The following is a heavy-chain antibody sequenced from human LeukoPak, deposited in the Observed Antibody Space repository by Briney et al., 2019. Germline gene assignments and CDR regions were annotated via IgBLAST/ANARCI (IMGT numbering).Heavy chain of an antibody. CDR1: GYTFTGYY. CDR3: ARDRGSSGRKYFDY. Sequence: ASVKVSCKAPGYTFTGYYMHWVRQAPGQGLEWMGWINPNSGGTNYAQKFQGRVTMTRDTSISTAYMELSRLRSDDTAVYYCARDRGSSGRKYFDYWGQGTLVTVSS. CDR2: INPNSGGT. V-gene: IGHV1-2*02. J-gene: IGHJ4*02. D-gene: IGHD6-19*01.